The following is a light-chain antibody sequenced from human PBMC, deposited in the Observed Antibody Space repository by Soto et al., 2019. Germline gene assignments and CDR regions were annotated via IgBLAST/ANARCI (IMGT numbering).Light chain of an antibody. CDR1: QSVSSY. CDR3: QQRSNWPFT. J-gene: IGKJ4*01. Sequence: EIVLTQSPVTLSLSPGERATLSCRASQSVSSYLAWYQQKPGQAPRLLIYDASNRATGIPARFSGSGSGTDFTLTISSLEPEDFAVYYYQQRSNWPFTFGGGTKVEIK. CDR2: DAS. V-gene: IGKV3-11*01.